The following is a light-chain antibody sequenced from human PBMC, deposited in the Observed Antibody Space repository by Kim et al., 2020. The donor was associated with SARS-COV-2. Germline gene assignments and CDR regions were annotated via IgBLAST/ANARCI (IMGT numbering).Light chain of an antibody. J-gene: IGKJ1*01. CDR2: GAS. CDR1: QNVNNNF. V-gene: IGKV3-20*01. CDR3: QQYSSSPMT. Sequence: EIVLTQSPERLSLSTGERAIISCRASQNVNNNFLAWYQQRLGQAPRLLIFGASNRAAEIADRFSGTGSGTDFTLTISRLDAEDFAVYYCQQYSSSPMTFGQGTKVYIK.